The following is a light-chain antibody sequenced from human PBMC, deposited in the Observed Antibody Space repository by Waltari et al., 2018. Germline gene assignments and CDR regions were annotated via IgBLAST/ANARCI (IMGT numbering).Light chain of an antibody. V-gene: IGLV2-11*01. Sequence: QSALTQPHSVSGSPGQAVNISCAGTSRDVGAYRYVSWYQKYPGKVPKLLIYDVSKRPPVVPGRFSGSKSSDTASLTISGLQAEDEADYHCCSYAGNSVIFGGGTHLTVL. CDR2: DVS. J-gene: IGLJ2*01. CDR1: SRDVGAYRY. CDR3: CSYAGNSVI.